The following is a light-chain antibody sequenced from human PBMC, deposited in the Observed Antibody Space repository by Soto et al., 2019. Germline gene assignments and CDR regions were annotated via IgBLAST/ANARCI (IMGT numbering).Light chain of an antibody. CDR2: AAS. CDR1: QSISSY. Sequence: DIQMTQSPPSLSASVGDRVTITCRASQSISSYLNWYQQKPGKAPRLLIYAASSLQSGVPSRFSGSVSGTDFTLTISSLQPEDVATYYCQQSYSTPRTFGQGTKVEIK. CDR3: QQSYSTPRT. V-gene: IGKV1-39*01. J-gene: IGKJ1*01.